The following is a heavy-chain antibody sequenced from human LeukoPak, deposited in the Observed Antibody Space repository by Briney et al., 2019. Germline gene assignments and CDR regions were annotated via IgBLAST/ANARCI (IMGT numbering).Heavy chain of an antibody. CDR3: AREVTSGSYGDQADY. CDR2: IKQDGSEK. J-gene: IGHJ4*02. V-gene: IGHV3-7*01. CDR1: GFTFSSYW. Sequence: GGSLRLSCAASGFTFSSYWMSWVRQAPGKGLEWVANIKQDGSEKYYVDSVKGRFTISRDNAKNSLYLQMNSLRAEDTAVYYCAREVTSGSYGDQADYWGQGTLVTVSS. D-gene: IGHD1-26*01.